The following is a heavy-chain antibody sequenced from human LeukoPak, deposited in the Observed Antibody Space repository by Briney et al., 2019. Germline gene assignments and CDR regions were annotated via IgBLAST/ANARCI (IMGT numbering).Heavy chain of an antibody. Sequence: PGGSLRLSCAASGFTFSSSAMSWVRQAPGKGLEWVSAIGGFGGSTDYADSVKGRFTISRDNSKNTLYLQMNSLRAEDTAVYYCAKFDYGDYWGQGILVVVSS. CDR3: AKFDYGDY. CDR1: GFTFSSSA. V-gene: IGHV3-23*01. J-gene: IGHJ4*02. CDR2: IGGFGGST.